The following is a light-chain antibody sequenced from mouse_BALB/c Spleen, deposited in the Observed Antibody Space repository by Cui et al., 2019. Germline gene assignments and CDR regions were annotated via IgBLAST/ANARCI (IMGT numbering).Light chain of an antibody. J-gene: IGKJ4*01. CDR1: SSVSSSY. V-gene: IGKV4-58*01. CDR3: QQWSGYPFT. CDR2: RTS. Sequence: IVLTQSPAIMAASLGQKVTMTCSASSSVSSSYLHWYQQKSGASPKPLIHRTSNLASGVPARFSGSGSGTSYSLTISSVEAEDDATYYCQQWSGYPFTFGSGTKLEIK.